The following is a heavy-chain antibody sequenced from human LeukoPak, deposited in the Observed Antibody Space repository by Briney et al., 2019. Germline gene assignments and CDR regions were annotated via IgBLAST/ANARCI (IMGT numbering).Heavy chain of an antibody. V-gene: IGHV1-69*04. CDR3: ASIRSGFHMDV. CDR1: GGTFSSYA. Sequence: GSSVKVSCKASGGTFSSYAISWVRQAPGQGLEWMGRIIPILGIANYAQKFQGRVTITADESTSTAYMELSSLRSEDTAVYYCASIRSGFHMDVWGKGTTVTVSS. CDR2: IIPILGIA. D-gene: IGHD3-3*01. J-gene: IGHJ6*03.